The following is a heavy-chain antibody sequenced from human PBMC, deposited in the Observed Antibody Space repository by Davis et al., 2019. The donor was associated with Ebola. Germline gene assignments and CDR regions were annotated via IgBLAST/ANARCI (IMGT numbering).Heavy chain of an antibody. Sequence: ASVKVSCKASGYTFTSYYMHWVRQAPGQGLEWMGIINPSGGSTSYAQKFQGRVTMTTDTSTSTAYMELRSLTSDDTAVYYCARDGPTCSGGSCYLPSSWSDPWGQGTLVTVSS. CDR1: GYTFTSYY. CDR2: INPSGGST. D-gene: IGHD2-15*01. V-gene: IGHV1-46*01. J-gene: IGHJ5*02. CDR3: ARDGPTCSGGSCYLPSSWSDP.